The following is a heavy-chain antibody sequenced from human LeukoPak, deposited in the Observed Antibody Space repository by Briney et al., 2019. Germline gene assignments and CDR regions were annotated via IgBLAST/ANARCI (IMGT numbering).Heavy chain of an antibody. CDR1: GGSFSGYY. CDR2: INHSGST. J-gene: IGHJ4*02. D-gene: IGHD2-8*01. Sequence: SETLSLTCAVYGGSFSGYYRSWIRQPPGKGLEWIGEINHSGSTNYNPSLKSRVTISVDTSKNQFSLKLSSVTAADTAVYYCARGYYAKAGCLDYWGQGTLVTVSS. V-gene: IGHV4-34*01. CDR3: ARGYYAKAGCLDY.